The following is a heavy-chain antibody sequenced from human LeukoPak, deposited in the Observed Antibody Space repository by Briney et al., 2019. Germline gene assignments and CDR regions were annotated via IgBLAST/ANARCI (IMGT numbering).Heavy chain of an antibody. CDR1: GGTFSSYA. CDR3: ARASGGARTHYYYGMDV. V-gene: IGHV1-69*01. CDR2: IIPIFGTV. D-gene: IGHD2-15*01. Sequence: SVKVSCKASGGTFSSYAISWVRQAPGQGLEWMGGIIPIFGTVNYAQKFQGRVTITADESTSTAYMELSSLRSEDTAVYYCARASGGARTHYYYGMDVWGKGTTVTVSS. J-gene: IGHJ6*04.